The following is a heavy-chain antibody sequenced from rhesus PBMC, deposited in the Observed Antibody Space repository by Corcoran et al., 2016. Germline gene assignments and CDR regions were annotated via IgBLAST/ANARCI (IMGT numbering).Heavy chain of an antibody. Sequence: QVQLQESGPGLVKPSETLSLTCAVSGGPISDSYNWNWIRQPPGKGLEWIGNIYGNSASTYYNPSLKSRVTISKDTSKNQFFLKLSSVTAADTAVYYCARDRDFWGQGLRVTVSS. CDR3: ARDRDF. V-gene: IGHV4S9*01. J-gene: IGHJ3*01. CDR1: GGPISDSYN. CDR2: IYGNSAST.